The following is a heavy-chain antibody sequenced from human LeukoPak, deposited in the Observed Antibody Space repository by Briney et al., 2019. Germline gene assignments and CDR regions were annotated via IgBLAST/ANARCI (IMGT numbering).Heavy chain of an antibody. CDR2: FNREDDEP. CDR3: ATLDSYYDNSGRPLIPD. D-gene: IGHD3-22*01. V-gene: IGHV1-24*01. Sequence: ASLKVPCNISGYTLTDFSMHWVRQAPGKGLEWMGGFNREDDEPIYAPHFRGRVTVTEDTSTDTAYMELSSLRSEDTAVYYCATLDSYYDNSGRPLIPDWGQGTLVTVSS. CDR1: GYTLTDFS. J-gene: IGHJ4*02.